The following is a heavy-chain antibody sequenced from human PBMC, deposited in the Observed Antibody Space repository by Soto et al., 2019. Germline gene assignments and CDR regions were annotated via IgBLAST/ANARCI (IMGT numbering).Heavy chain of an antibody. V-gene: IGHV1-2*04. J-gene: IGHJ6*02. CDR3: ARAAGYCSGGSCHDYYYYYGMDV. Sequence: GASVKVSCKASGYTFTGYYMHWVRQAPGQGLEWMGWINPNSGGTNYAQKFRGWVTMTRDTSISTAYMELSRLRSDDTAVYYCARAAGYCSGGSCHDYYYYYGMDVWGQGTTVTV. D-gene: IGHD2-15*01. CDR1: GYTFTGYY. CDR2: INPNSGGT.